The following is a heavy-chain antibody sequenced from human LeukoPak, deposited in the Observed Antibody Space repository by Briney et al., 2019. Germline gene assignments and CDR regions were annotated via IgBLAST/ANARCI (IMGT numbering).Heavy chain of an antibody. J-gene: IGHJ3*02. CDR1: GYRFTNYW. CDR3: ARDRIGYLSAFDI. V-gene: IGHV5-51*01. Sequence: GESLQISCKGSGYRFTNYWIGWVRQMPGKGLEWMGIIYPGDSDTRYSPSFQGQVTISADKSISTAYLQWSSLKASDTAMYYCARDRIGYLSAFDIWGQGTMVTVSS. CDR2: IYPGDSDT. D-gene: IGHD1-26*01.